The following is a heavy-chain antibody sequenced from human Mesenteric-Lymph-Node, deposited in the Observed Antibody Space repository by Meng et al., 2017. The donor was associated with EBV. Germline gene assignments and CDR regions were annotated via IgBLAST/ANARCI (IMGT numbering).Heavy chain of an antibody. D-gene: IGHD3-3*01. J-gene: IGHJ4*02. Sequence: QVQLVQSGAEVKKPGASVKVSXKVSGHSLTELSMHWVRQAPGKGLEWMGGYDPEDGEIIYAQKFQGRVTMTEDTSTDTAYMELSSLRSEDTAVYYCATAHGFTIYGVAYYFDYWGQGTLVTVSA. CDR1: GHSLTELS. CDR2: YDPEDGEI. V-gene: IGHV1-24*01. CDR3: ATAHGFTIYGVAYYFDY.